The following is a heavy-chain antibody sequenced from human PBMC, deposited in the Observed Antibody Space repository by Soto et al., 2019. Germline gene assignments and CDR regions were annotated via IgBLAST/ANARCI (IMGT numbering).Heavy chain of an antibody. CDR1: GFTFTNYY. J-gene: IGHJ4*02. CDR3: ARDSGDTTLRQWGRSFHY. D-gene: IGHD1-1*01. CDR2: INPIGGGT. Sequence: QVQLVQSGAEVKKPGASVKVSCKASGFTFTNYYIHWVRQAPGQGLEWMGLINPIGGGTFYAQKFQGRVTVTRDTSTGTVYMELSNLRSEDTAVYFCARDSGDTTLRQWGRSFHYWGQGTLVTVSS. V-gene: IGHV1-46*01.